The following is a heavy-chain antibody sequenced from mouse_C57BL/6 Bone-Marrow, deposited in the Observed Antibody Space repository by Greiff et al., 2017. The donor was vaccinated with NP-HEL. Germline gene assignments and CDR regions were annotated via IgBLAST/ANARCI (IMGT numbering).Heavy chain of an antibody. D-gene: IGHD2-4*01. CDR1: GFTFSSYA. Sequence: EVQGVESGGGLVKPGGSLKLSCAASGFTFSSYAMSWVRQTPEKRLEWVATISDGGSYTYYPDNVKGRFTISRDNAKNNLYLQMSHLKSEDTAMYYCAREELRRYYAMDYWGQGTSVTVSS. CDR2: ISDGGSYT. J-gene: IGHJ4*01. V-gene: IGHV5-4*01. CDR3: AREELRRYYAMDY.